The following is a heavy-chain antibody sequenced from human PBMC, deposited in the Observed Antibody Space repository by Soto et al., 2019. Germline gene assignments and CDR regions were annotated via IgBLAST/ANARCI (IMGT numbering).Heavy chain of an antibody. CDR2: IDRSXSYT. Sequence: GESLKICRKGSGYRFTSYSISWVRQMPGKGLESLGRIDRSXSYTHYIRSFQCHVTITADKXISTAHLQWSSLKASDTAMYYCARNGDDIAARPKEYYYYGMDVVGQGTTVTVSS. CDR1: GYRFTSYS. D-gene: IGHD6-6*01. V-gene: IGHV5-10-1*01. J-gene: IGHJ6*02. CDR3: ARNGDDIAARPKEYYYYGMDV.